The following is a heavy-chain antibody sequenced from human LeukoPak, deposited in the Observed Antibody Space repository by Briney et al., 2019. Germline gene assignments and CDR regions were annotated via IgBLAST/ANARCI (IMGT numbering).Heavy chain of an antibody. J-gene: IGHJ6*02. Sequence: PGGSLRLSCAASGFTFSSYSMNWVRQAPGKGLEWVSYISSSSTIYYADSVKGRFTISRDNSKNSLYLQMNSLRTEDTALYYCAKERSGDGMDVWGQGTTVTVSS. CDR3: AKERSGDGMDV. CDR2: ISSSSTI. V-gene: IGHV3-48*04. D-gene: IGHD3-10*01. CDR1: GFTFSSYS.